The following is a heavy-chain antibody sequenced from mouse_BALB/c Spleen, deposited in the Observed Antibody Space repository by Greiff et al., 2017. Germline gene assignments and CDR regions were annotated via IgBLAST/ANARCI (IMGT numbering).Heavy chain of an antibody. Sequence: VKLVESGPGLVAPSQSLSITCTVSGFSLTSYGVHWVRQPPGKGLEWLGVIWAGGSTNYNSALMSRLSISKDNSKSQVFLKMNSLQTDDTAMYYCARADGKAYYFDYWGQGTTLTVSS. CDR2: IWAGGST. CDR1: GFSLTSYG. CDR3: ARADGKAYYFDY. D-gene: IGHD2-1*01. V-gene: IGHV2-9*02. J-gene: IGHJ2*01.